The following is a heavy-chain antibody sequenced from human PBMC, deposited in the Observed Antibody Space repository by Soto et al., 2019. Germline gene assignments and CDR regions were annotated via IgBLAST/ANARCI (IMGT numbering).Heavy chain of an antibody. V-gene: IGHV3-49*03. Sequence: PGGSLRLSCTASGFTFGDYAMSWFRQAPGKGLEWVGFIRSKAYGGTTEYAASVKGRFTISRDDSKSIAYLQMNSLKTEDTAVYYCTRVPLRHWSGYYGGYYFAYWGQGTLVIVSS. J-gene: IGHJ4*02. CDR2: IRSKAYGGTT. CDR1: GFTFGDYA. D-gene: IGHD3-3*01. CDR3: TRVPLRHWSGYYGGYYFAY.